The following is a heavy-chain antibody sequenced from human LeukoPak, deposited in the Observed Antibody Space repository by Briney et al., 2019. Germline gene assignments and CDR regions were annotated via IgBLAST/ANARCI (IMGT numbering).Heavy chain of an antibody. Sequence: GGSLRLSCAASGFTFSSYGMHWVRQAPGKGLEWVAVIWYDGSNKYYADSVKGRFTISRDNSKNTLYLQMNSLRAVDTAVHYCARERSIVATFDYWGQGTLVTVSS. J-gene: IGHJ4*02. D-gene: IGHD5-12*01. CDR1: GFTFSSYG. V-gene: IGHV3-33*01. CDR2: IWYDGSNK. CDR3: ARERSIVATFDY.